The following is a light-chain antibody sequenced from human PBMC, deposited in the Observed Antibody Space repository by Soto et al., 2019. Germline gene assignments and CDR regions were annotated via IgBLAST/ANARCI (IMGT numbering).Light chain of an antibody. V-gene: IGKV3-11*01. CDR3: QQRSVWPPLT. CDR2: DAY. CDR1: HRVFKY. Sequence: EIVLTQSPATLSLSPGERATLSCRASHRVFKYLAWYQQRPGQAPRLLIYDAYNRAPGIPARFSGSGSGTDFTLTISSLEPEDFAVYYCQQRSVWPPLTFGGGTKVEIK. J-gene: IGKJ4*01.